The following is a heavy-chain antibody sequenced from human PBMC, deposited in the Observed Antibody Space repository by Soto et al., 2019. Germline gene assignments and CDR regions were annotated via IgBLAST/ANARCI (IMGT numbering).Heavy chain of an antibody. Sequence: GESLKISCNGSGYSFAGYWITWVRQKPGKGLEWMGRIDPIDSQTYYSPSFRGHVTISVTKSITTVFLQWSSLRASDTVMYYCAREIYDSDTGPNFQYYFDSWGQGTPVTVSS. J-gene: IGHJ4*02. CDR2: IDPIDSQT. CDR1: GYSFAGYW. D-gene: IGHD3-22*01. V-gene: IGHV5-10-1*01. CDR3: AREIYDSDTGPNFQYYFDS.